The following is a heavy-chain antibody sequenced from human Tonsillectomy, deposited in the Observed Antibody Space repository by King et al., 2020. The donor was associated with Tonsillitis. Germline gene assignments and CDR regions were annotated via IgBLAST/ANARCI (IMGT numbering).Heavy chain of an antibody. CDR3: AKDDGGLSIWYYRFDY. CDR2: ISGSGGST. Sequence: VQLVESGGGLIQPGGSLRLSCAASGFTFSSYAMSSVRQAPGKGLEWVSVISGSGGSTYYADSVNGRFTISRDNSKNTVYLQMNSLRDEDTAVYYCAKDDGGLSIWYYRFDYSGQGTLVTVSS. V-gene: IGHV3-23*04. J-gene: IGHJ4*02. D-gene: IGHD6-13*01. CDR1: GFTFSSYA.